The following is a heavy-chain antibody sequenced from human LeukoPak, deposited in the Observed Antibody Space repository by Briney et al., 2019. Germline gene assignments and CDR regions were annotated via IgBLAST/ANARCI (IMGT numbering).Heavy chain of an antibody. CDR1: GYIFTSYG. Sequence: GASVKVSCKASGYIFTSYGISWVRQATGQGPERMGWISAYNGNTNYAQKLQGRVTMTTDTSTSTAYMELRSLRSDDTAVYYCARSSYRYSGYFDYWGQGTLVTVSS. D-gene: IGHD1-26*01. V-gene: IGHV1-18*01. CDR3: ARSSYRYSGYFDY. CDR2: ISAYNGNT. J-gene: IGHJ4*02.